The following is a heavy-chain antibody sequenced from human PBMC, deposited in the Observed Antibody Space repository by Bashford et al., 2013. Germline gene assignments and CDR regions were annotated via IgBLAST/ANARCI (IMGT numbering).Heavy chain of an antibody. D-gene: IGHD4-17*01. CDR3: ARDYGDYLGYYYGMDV. J-gene: IGHJ6*02. CDR2: IYTSGST. CDR1: GGSISSYY. V-gene: IGHV4-4*07. Sequence: SETLSLTCTVSGGSISSYYWSWIRQPAGKGLEWIGRIYTSGSTNYNPSLKSRVTISVDTSKNQFSXKLSSVTAADTAVYYCARDYGDYLGYYYGMDVWGQGTTVTVSS.